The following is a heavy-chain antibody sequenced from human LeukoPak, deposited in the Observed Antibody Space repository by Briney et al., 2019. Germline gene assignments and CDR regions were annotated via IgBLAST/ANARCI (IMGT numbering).Heavy chain of an antibody. Sequence: SETLSLTCTVSGGSISSSSYYWGWIRQPPGKGLEWIGSIYYSGSTYYNPSLKSRVTISVDTSKNQFSLKLSSVTAADTAVYYCARHRPVILGSYSGYFDYWGQGTLVTVSS. CDR1: GGSISSSSYY. D-gene: IGHD1-26*01. J-gene: IGHJ4*02. V-gene: IGHV4-39*01. CDR3: ARHRPVILGSYSGYFDY. CDR2: IYYSGST.